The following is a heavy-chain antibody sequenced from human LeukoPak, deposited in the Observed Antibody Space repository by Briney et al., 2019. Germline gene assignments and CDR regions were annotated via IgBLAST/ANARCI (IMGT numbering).Heavy chain of an antibody. CDR1: GFTFSSYS. Sequence: PGGSLRLSCAASGFTFSSYSMNWVRQAPGKGLEWVSSISISSNYIYYADSVKGRFTISRDNAKNSLYLQVNSLRAEDTAVYYCARGSRFGLVGRDAFDIWGQGTVVTVSS. J-gene: IGHJ3*02. V-gene: IGHV3-21*01. CDR3: ARGSRFGLVGRDAFDI. D-gene: IGHD3/OR15-3a*01. CDR2: ISISSNYI.